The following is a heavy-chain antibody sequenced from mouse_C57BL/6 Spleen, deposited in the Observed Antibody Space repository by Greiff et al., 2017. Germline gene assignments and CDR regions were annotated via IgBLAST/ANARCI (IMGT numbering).Heavy chain of an antibody. CDR2: INPSSGYT. CDR1: GYTFTSYW. D-gene: IGHD1-1*01. J-gene: IGHJ1*03. V-gene: IGHV1-7*01. CDR3: ARSPYDGSSYGYFDV. Sequence: VQLQQPGAELAKPGASVKLSCKASGYTFTSYWMHWVKQRPGQGLEWIGYINPSSGYTKYNQKFKDKATLTADKSSSTASMQLSSLTYEDSAVYYCARSPYDGSSYGYFDVWGTGTTVTVSS.